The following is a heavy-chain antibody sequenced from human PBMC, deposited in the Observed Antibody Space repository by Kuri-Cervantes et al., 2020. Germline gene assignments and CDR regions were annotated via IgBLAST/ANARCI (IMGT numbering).Heavy chain of an antibody. CDR3: ARVAAGTGTFNY. V-gene: IGHV4-38-2*01. D-gene: IGHD6-13*01. J-gene: IGHJ4*02. Sequence: SQTLSLTCAVSGHSISTNYYWGWIRQSPGKGLEWIGTVYHTGTTYYNPSLSSRVTISVDTSKNQLSLKLSSVTAADTAVYFCARVAAGTGTFNYWGQGTLVTVSS. CDR1: GHSISTNYY. CDR2: VYHTGTT.